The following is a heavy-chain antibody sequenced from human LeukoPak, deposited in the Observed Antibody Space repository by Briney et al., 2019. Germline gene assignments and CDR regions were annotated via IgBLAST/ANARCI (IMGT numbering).Heavy chain of an antibody. D-gene: IGHD3-22*01. J-gene: IGHJ4*02. V-gene: IGHV3-23*01. Sequence: PGGSLRLSCAASGFTFSSYAMSWVRQAPGKGLEWVSAISGSGGSTYYADSVKGRFTISRDNSKNTLYLQINSLRAEDTAVYYCAKLSHTYYYDSSGYLFDYWGQGTLVTASS. CDR3: AKLSHTYYYDSSGYLFDY. CDR2: ISGSGGST. CDR1: GFTFSSYA.